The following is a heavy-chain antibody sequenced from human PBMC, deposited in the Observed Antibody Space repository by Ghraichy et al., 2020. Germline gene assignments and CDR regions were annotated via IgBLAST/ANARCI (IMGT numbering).Heavy chain of an antibody. Sequence: GGSLRLSCAASGFTLRTYDMNWLRQAPGKGLEWVSAITDNGGTTYDAESVKGRFTISRDNSKNTLFLQMNSLRGEDTAVYYCAKFARDWPNEYLQHWGQGALVTVSS. CDR2: ITDNGGTT. V-gene: IGHV3-23*01. CDR3: AKFARDWPNEYLQH. CDR1: GFTLRTYD. J-gene: IGHJ1*01. D-gene: IGHD3/OR15-3a*01.